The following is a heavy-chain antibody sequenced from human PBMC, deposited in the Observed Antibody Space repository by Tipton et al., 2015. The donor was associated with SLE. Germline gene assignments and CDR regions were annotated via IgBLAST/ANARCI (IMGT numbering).Heavy chain of an antibody. CDR2: INHSGST. CDR3: ARGPGSPRPFDY. CDR1: GGSFSGYY. V-gene: IGHV4-34*01. D-gene: IGHD6-13*01. J-gene: IGHJ4*02. Sequence: TLSLTCAVYGGSFSGYYWSWIRQPPGKGLEWMGEINHSGSTNYNPSLKSRVTISVDTSKNQFSLKLSSVTAADTAVYYCARGPGSPRPFDYWGQGTLVTVSS.